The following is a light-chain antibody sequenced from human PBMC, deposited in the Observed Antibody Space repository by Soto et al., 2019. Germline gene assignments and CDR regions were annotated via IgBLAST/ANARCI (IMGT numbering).Light chain of an antibody. CDR2: DAS. Sequence: EIVLTQSPATLSLSPGERATLSCRASQSVNNYLAWYQKKPGQPPRLLISDASNRATGIPGRFSGSGSGTDFTLTISTLEPEDFAIYYCQQCSNWPLTFGGGTKVDIK. CDR3: QQCSNWPLT. V-gene: IGKV3-11*01. CDR1: QSVNNY. J-gene: IGKJ4*01.